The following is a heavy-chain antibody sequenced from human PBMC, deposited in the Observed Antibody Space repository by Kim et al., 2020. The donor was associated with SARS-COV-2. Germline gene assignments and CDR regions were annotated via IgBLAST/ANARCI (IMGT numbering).Heavy chain of an antibody. Sequence: GGSLRLSCAASGFTVSSNYMSWVRQAPGKGLEWVSVIYSGGSTYYADSVKGRFTISRDNSKNTLYLQMNSLRAEDTAVYYCARDGAPDSSGYFVYWGQGTLVTVSS. CDR2: IYSGGST. CDR3: ARDGAPDSSGYFVY. V-gene: IGHV3-66*02. D-gene: IGHD3-22*01. CDR1: GFTVSSNY. J-gene: IGHJ4*02.